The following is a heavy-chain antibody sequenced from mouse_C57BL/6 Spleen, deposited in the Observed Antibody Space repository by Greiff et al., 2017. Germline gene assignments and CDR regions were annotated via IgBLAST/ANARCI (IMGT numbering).Heavy chain of an antibody. CDR2: ISSGSSTI. Sequence: DVHLVESGGGLVKPGGSLKLSCAASGFTFSDYGMHWVRQAPEKGLEWVAYISSGSSTIYYADTVKGRFTISRDNAKNTLFLQMTSLRSEDTAMYYCARNYDKVWFAYWGQGTLVTVSA. V-gene: IGHV5-17*01. D-gene: IGHD2-4*01. J-gene: IGHJ3*01. CDR1: GFTFSDYG. CDR3: ARNYDKVWFAY.